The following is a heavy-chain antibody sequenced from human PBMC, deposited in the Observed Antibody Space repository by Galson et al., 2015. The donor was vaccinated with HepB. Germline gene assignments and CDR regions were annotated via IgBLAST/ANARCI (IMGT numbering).Heavy chain of an antibody. D-gene: IGHD2-2*02. V-gene: IGHV4-34*01. Sequence: SETLSLTCAVYGGSFSAYYWSWIRQPPGKGLEWIGEINHSGSTNYNPSLKSRVTISVDTSKNQFSLKLRSVTAADTAVYYCARARKNIVVVAAAIRRSGDFDIWGQGTMVTVSS. CDR1: GGSFSAYY. CDR3: ARARKNIVVVAAAIRRSGDFDI. J-gene: IGHJ3*02. CDR2: INHSGST.